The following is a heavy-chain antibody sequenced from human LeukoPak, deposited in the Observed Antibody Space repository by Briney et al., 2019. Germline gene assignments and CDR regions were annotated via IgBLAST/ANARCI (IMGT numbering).Heavy chain of an antibody. CDR3: AREGRSYSGWSVQFDY. V-gene: IGHV3-21*01. J-gene: IGHJ4*02. D-gene: IGHD6-19*01. CDR2: ISSSSSYI. CDR1: GFTFSSYS. Sequence: GGSLRLSCAASGFTFSSYSMNWVRQAPGKGLEWVSSISSSSSYIYYADSVKGRFTISRDNAKNSLYLQMNSLRAEDTAVYYCAREGRSYSGWSVQFDYWGQGTLVTVSS.